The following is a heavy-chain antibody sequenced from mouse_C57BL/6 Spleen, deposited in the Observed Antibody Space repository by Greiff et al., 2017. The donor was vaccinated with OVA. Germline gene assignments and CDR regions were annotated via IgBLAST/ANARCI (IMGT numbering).Heavy chain of an antibody. V-gene: IGHV1-55*01. J-gene: IGHJ1*03. D-gene: IGHD2-14*01. CDR3: ARCIGGYFDV. Sequence: QVQLQQPGAELVKPGASVKMSCKASGYTFISYWITWVKQRPGQGLEWIGDIYPGSGSTNYNEKFKSKATLTVDTSSSTAYMQLSSLTSEDSAVYYCARCIGGYFDVWGTGTTVTVSS. CDR1: GYTFISYW. CDR2: IYPGSGST.